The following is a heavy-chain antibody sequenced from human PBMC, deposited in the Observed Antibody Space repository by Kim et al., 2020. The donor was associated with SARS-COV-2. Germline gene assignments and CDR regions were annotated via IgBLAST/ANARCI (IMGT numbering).Heavy chain of an antibody. CDR3: ARARQLVRY. D-gene: IGHD6-13*01. CDR1: GFTLRTYW. CDR2: INEDGSQE. Sequence: GGSLRLSCLASGFTLRTYWMSWVRQAPGEGLEWVANINEDGSQENYVDSVKGRFTISRDNAKNSVYLEMNSLRVEDTAVYYCARARQLVRYWGQGALVIVSS. V-gene: IGHV3-7*01. J-gene: IGHJ4*02.